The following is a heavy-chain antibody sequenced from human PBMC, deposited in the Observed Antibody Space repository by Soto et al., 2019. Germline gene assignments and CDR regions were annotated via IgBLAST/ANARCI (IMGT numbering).Heavy chain of an antibody. CDR1: GFTFSSYA. CDR2: IWYDGNIK. CDR3: ARDPIITILSPFYGMDV. V-gene: IGHV3-33*01. J-gene: IGHJ6*02. Sequence: QVRLVESGGGVVQPGRSLRLSCAASGFTFSSYAMHWVRQAPGKGLEWVAVIWYDGNIKFYADSVKGRFTISRDNSKNTLYLQMNSLRAEDTAVYYCARDPIITILSPFYGMDVWGQGTTVTVSS. D-gene: IGHD3-3*01.